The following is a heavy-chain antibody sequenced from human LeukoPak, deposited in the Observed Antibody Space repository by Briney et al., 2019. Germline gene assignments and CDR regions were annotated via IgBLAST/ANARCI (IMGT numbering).Heavy chain of an antibody. CDR1: GFTFSSYA. D-gene: IGHD3-3*01. Sequence: GGSLRLSCAASGFTFSSYAMSWVRQAPGKGLEWVSAISGSGGSTYYADSVKGRFTISRDNSKNTLYLQMNSLRAEDTAVYYCAKVPHYDFWSGYYSYYYGMDVWGQGTTVTVSS. V-gene: IGHV3-23*01. J-gene: IGHJ6*02. CDR2: ISGSGGST. CDR3: AKVPHYDFWSGYYSYYYGMDV.